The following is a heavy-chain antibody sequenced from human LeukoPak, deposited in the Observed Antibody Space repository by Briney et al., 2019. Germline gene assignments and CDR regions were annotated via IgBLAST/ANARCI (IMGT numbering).Heavy chain of an antibody. CDR2: ISSSGSTI. D-gene: IGHD3-22*01. Sequence: SGGSLRLSCAASGFTFSDYYMSWIRQAPGKGLEWVSYISSSGSTIYYADSVKGRFTISRDNSKNTLYLQMNSLRAEDTAVYYCAGSYDSSGYYFAHTGTPFDYWGQGTLVTVSS. CDR3: AGSYDSSGYYFAHTGTPFDY. CDR1: GFTFSDYY. J-gene: IGHJ4*02. V-gene: IGHV3-11*01.